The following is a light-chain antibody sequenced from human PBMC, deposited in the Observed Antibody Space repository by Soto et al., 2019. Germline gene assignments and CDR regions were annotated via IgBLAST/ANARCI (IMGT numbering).Light chain of an antibody. CDR3: HQSYSTSWT. CDR2: AAS. J-gene: IGKJ1*01. CDR1: QSISSY. Sequence: DIQMTQSPSSLSASVGDRVTITCRASQSISSYLNWYQQKPGKAPKLLIYAASSLQSGVPSRFSGSGSGTDFTLTISSLQTEDFATYYCHQSYSTSWTFGQGTKVEIK. V-gene: IGKV1-39*01.